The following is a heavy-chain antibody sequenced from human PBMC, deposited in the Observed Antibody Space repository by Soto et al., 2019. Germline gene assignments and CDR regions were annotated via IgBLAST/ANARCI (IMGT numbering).Heavy chain of an antibody. CDR1: GFTFSSYA. V-gene: IGHV3-23*01. CDR3: AKGGSSYYFDY. D-gene: IGHD2-15*01. CDR2: ISSSGGST. J-gene: IGHJ4*02. Sequence: EVQLLESGGGLVQPGGSLRLSCAASGFTFSSYAMSWVRQAPGKGLEWVSVISSSGGSTYYADSVKGRFTISRDNSKNTLYLQMNSLRAEDKAVYYCAKGGSSYYFDYWGQGTLVTVSS.